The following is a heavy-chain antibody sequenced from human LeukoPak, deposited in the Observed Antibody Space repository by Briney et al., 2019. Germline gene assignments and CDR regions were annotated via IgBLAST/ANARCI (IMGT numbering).Heavy chain of an antibody. CDR3: ASMVRGITGFDP. CDR1: GGSISSDDYY. CDR2: IYYSGST. D-gene: IGHD3-10*01. J-gene: IGHJ5*02. V-gene: IGHV4-30-4*01. Sequence: PSETLSLTCTVSGGSISSDDYYWSWIRQPPGKGLEWIEYIYYSGSTYYNPSLKSRVTISVDTSKNQFSLKLSSVTAADTAVYYCASMVRGITGFDPWGQGTLVTVSS.